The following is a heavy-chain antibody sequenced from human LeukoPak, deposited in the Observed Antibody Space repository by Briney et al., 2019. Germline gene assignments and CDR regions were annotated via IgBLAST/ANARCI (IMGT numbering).Heavy chain of an antibody. V-gene: IGHV3-49*04. J-gene: IGHJ6*02. D-gene: IGHD5-12*01. CDR3: TRVLVVTIGGNYYYYGMDV. Sequence: GGSLRLSCAASGFTFCDFAMTWVRQAPGKGLQWVGFIRSEPYGGTTEYAASVKGRFTISRDDPKSIAYLQMNSPKTEDTAVHYCTRVLVVTIGGNYYYYGMDVWGQGTTVTVSS. CDR1: GFTFCDFA. CDR2: IRSEPYGGTT.